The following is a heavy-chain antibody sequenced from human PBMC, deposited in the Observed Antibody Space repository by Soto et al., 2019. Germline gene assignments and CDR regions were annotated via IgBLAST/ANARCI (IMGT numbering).Heavy chain of an antibody. Sequence: QITLKESGPTLVKPTQTLTLTCTFSGFSLTTFGVAVGWIRQPQGKALEWLALIYWDDDKHYSPSLKSRLTITKDTSKNQVVFTMTNMDPVDTATYYCVHIGNYGHPNYWGQGTLVTVSS. V-gene: IGHV2-5*02. CDR2: IYWDDDK. CDR3: VHIGNYGHPNY. D-gene: IGHD3-3*01. CDR1: GFSLTTFGVA. J-gene: IGHJ4*02.